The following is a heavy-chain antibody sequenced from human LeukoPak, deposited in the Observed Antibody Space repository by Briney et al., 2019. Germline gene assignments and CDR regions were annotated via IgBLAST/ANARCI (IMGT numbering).Heavy chain of an antibody. V-gene: IGHV3-11*01. CDR3: ASANTLAAAVEYYFDY. Sequence: PGGSLRLSCAASGFTFSDYYMSWIRQAPGKGLEWVSYISSSGSTIYYADSVKGRFTISRDNANNSLYLQMNSLRAEDTAVYYCASANTLAAAVEYYFDYWGQGTLVTVSS. CDR2: ISSSGSTI. CDR1: GFTFSDYY. J-gene: IGHJ4*02. D-gene: IGHD6-13*01.